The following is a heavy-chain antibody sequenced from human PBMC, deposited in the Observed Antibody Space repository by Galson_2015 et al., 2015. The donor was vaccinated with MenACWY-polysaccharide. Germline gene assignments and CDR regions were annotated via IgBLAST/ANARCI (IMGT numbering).Heavy chain of an antibody. Sequence: IGYICSSGNANYNPSLKSRVTISVDTSKNQFSLKLTSVTAADTAVYYCARNLPHYDFWSGYYTDGYYYVDVWGKGTTVTVSS. V-gene: IGHV4-59*01. D-gene: IGHD3-3*01. CDR2: ICSSGNA. CDR3: ARNLPHYDFWSGYYTDGYYYVDV. J-gene: IGHJ6*03.